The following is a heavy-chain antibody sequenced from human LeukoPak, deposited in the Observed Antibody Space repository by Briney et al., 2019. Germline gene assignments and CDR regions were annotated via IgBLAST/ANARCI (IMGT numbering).Heavy chain of an antibody. V-gene: IGHV3-21*01. D-gene: IGHD3-22*01. J-gene: IGHJ4*02. CDR2: ISSSSSYI. Sequence: GGSLRLSCAASGFTFSSYAMSWVRQAPGKGLEWVSSISSSSSYIYYADSVKGRFTISRDNAKNSLYLQMNSLRAEDTAVYYCARTTMIAREYYFDYWGQGTLVTVSS. CDR3: ARTTMIAREYYFDY. CDR1: GFTFSSYA.